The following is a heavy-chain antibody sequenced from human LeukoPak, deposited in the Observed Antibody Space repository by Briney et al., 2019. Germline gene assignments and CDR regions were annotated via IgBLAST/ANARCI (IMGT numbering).Heavy chain of an antibody. Sequence: SETLSLTCTVSGGSISSSSYYWGWIRQPPGKGLEWIGSIYYSGSTYYNPSLKSRVTISVDTSRNQFSLKLSSVTAADTAVYYCARDRVRSSGHTTWGQGTLVTVSS. D-gene: IGHD6-19*01. CDR3: ARDRVRSSGHTT. J-gene: IGHJ5*02. CDR2: IYYSGST. V-gene: IGHV4-39*07. CDR1: GGSISSSSYY.